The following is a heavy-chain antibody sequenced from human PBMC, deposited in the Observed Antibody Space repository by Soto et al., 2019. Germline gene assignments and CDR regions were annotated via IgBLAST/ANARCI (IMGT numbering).Heavy chain of an antibody. D-gene: IGHD2-15*01. CDR1: GFTFSSYA. Sequence: GGSLRLSCAASGFTFSSYAISWVRQAPGKGLEWVSAISGSGGSTYYADSVKGRFTISRDNSKNTLYLQMNSLRAEDTAVYYCAKDTPPEDYYYYCMDVWGKGTTVTVSS. J-gene: IGHJ6*04. CDR2: ISGSGGST. CDR3: AKDTPPEDYYYYCMDV. V-gene: IGHV3-23*01.